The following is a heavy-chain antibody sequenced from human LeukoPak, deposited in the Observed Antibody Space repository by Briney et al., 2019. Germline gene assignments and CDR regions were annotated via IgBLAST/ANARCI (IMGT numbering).Heavy chain of an antibody. D-gene: IGHD6-19*01. CDR2: INHSGST. CDR3: ARESLRQQWLVRREEYYYMDV. Sequence: SETLSLTCAVYGGSFSGYYWSWIRQPPGKGLEWIGEINHSGSTNYNPSLKSRVTISVDTSKNQFSLKLSSVTAADTAVYYCARESLRQQWLVRREEYYYMDVWGKGTTVTVSS. J-gene: IGHJ6*03. CDR1: GGSFSGYY. V-gene: IGHV4-34*01.